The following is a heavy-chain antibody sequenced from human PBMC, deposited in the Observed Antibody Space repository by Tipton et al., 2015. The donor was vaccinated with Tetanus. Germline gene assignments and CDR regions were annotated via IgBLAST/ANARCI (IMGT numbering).Heavy chain of an antibody. V-gene: IGHV3-48*02. CDR1: GFTFSSYS. CDR3: AREGHCSSTGCYADYYYYGMDV. D-gene: IGHD2-2*01. Sequence: GSLRLSCAASGFTFSSYSMNWVRQAPGKGLEWVSYISSSSSTIYYADSVKGRFTISRDNAKNSLYLQMNSLRDEDTAVYYCAREGHCSSTGCYADYYYYGMDVWGQGTTVTVSS. J-gene: IGHJ6*02. CDR2: ISSSSSTI.